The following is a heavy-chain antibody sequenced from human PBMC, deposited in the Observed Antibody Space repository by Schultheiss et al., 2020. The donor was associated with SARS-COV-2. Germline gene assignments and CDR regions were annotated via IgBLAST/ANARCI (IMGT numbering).Heavy chain of an antibody. CDR1: EFSFGNAR. CDR2: ISGSGGST. D-gene: IGHD6-25*01. Sequence: GGSLRLSCTASEFSFGNARMSWVRQAPGKGLEWVSAISGSGGSTYYADSVKGRFTISRDNSKNTLYLQMNSLRAEDTAVYYCDCSGAGTEDFWGQGTLVTVSS. CDR3: DCSGAGTEDF. J-gene: IGHJ4*02. V-gene: IGHV3-23*01.